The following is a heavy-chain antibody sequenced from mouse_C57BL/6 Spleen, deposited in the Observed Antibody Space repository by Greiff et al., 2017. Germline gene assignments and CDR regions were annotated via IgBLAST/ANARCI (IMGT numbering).Heavy chain of an antibody. V-gene: IGHV5-6*01. Sequence: EVLLVESGGDLVKPGGSLKLSCAASGFTFSSYGMSWVRQTPDKRLEWVATISSGGSYPYYPDSVKGRVTISRDNAKNTLYLQMSSLKSEDTAMYYCARQGDVYLDYWGQGTTLTVSS. CDR3: ARQGDVYLDY. CDR1: GFTFSSYG. CDR2: ISSGGSYP. J-gene: IGHJ2*01.